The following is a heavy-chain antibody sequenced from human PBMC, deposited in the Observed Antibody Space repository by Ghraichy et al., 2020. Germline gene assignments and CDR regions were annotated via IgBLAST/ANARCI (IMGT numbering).Heavy chain of an antibody. CDR2: ISGSGGGA. CDR3: AKETLTMSIAVAGAFDY. V-gene: IGHV3-23*01. J-gene: IGHJ4*02. CDR1: GFTFSTRA. D-gene: IGHD6-19*01. Sequence: GGSLRLSCAASGFTFSTRAMSWVRQAPGKGLEWVSAISGSGGGAYYGDSVKGRFTISRDNSKNTLYLQMNSLRAEDTAVYYCAKETLTMSIAVAGAFDYWGQGTLVTVSS.